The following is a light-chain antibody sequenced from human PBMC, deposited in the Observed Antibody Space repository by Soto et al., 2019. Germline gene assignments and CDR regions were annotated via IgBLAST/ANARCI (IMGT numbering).Light chain of an antibody. CDR2: GAS. J-gene: IGKJ1*01. Sequence: EIVMTQSPATLSVSPGERATLSCRASQSVSGNLAWYQQKPGQAPRLLIYGASTRATGIPARLSGSGSGTEFTLTISSLQSEDFAVYYCQQYNSWPRTFGKGTKVEIK. CDR3: QQYNSWPRT. V-gene: IGKV3-15*01. CDR1: QSVSGN.